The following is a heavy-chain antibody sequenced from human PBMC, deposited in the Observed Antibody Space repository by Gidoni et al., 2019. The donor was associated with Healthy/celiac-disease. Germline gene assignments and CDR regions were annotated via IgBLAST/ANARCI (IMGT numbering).Heavy chain of an antibody. CDR1: GYRFTSYW. Sequence: EVQLVQSGAEVKKHGESLKISCMGSGYRFTSYWPGWVRQMPGKGLELMGITYPGGSNTRYSPSFQGQVTSSADKSISTAYLQWSSLKASDTAMYYCARGSWGSAPLDYWGQGTLVTVSS. J-gene: IGHJ4*02. D-gene: IGHD7-27*01. CDR2: TYPGGSNT. V-gene: IGHV5-51*01. CDR3: ARGSWGSAPLDY.